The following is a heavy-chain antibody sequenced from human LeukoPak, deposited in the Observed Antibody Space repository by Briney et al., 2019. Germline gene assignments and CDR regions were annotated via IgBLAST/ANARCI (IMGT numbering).Heavy chain of an antibody. CDR1: GFTFSSYW. V-gene: IGHV3-23*01. CDR3: ARYCSSTSCYEFYFFYYYYYMDV. D-gene: IGHD2-2*01. J-gene: IGHJ6*03. CDR2: ISGSGGST. Sequence: GGSLRLSCVASGFTFSSYWMNWVRQAPGKGLEWVSAISGSGGSTYYADSVKGRFTISRDNSKNTLYLQMNSLRAEDTAVYYCARYCSSTSCYEFYFFYYYYYMDVWGKGTTVTISS.